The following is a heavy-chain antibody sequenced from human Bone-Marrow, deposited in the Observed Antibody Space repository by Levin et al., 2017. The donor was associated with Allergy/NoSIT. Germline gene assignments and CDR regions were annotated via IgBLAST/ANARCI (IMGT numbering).Heavy chain of an antibody. CDR3: ARVRRSYYDYYMDV. D-gene: IGHD4-17*01. J-gene: IGHJ6*03. Sequence: SETLSLTCAVYGGSFSGYYWSWIRQPPGKGLEWIGEINHSGSTNYNPSLKSRVTISVDTSKNQFSLKLSSVTAADTAVYYCARVRRSYYDYYMDVWGKGTTVTVSS. V-gene: IGHV4-34*01. CDR2: INHSGST. CDR1: GGSFSGYY.